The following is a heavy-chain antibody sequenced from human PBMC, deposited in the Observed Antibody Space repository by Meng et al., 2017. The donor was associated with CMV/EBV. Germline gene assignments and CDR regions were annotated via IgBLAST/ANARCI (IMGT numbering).Heavy chain of an antibody. J-gene: IGHJ4*02. CDR3: ARDIGGRRIAARPDY. Sequence: GSLRLSCTVSGGSISSYYWSWIRQPPGKGLEWIGYIYYSGSTNYNPSLKSRVTISVDTSKNQFSLRLSSVTAADTAVYYCARDIGGRRIAARPDYWGQGTLVTVSS. CDR2: IYYSGST. V-gene: IGHV4-59*12. D-gene: IGHD6-6*01. CDR1: GGSISSYY.